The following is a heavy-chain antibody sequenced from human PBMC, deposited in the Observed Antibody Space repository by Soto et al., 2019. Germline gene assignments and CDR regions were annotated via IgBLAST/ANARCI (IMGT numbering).Heavy chain of an antibody. CDR3: TTETRGY. Sequence: EVQLVESGGGLVKPGESLRLSCAASGFTFSDAWMRWVRQAPGKGLEWVGRIKSKTDSETTDYAAPVKGSFTISRDDSKNTLYLQMNSLKAEDTAVYYCTTETRGYWGQGTLVTVSS. J-gene: IGHJ4*02. CDR2: IKSKTDSETT. V-gene: IGHV3-15*01. CDR1: GFTFSDAW.